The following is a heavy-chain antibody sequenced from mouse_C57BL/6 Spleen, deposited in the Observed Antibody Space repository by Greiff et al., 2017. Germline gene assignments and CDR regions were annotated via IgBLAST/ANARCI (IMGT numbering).Heavy chain of an antibody. Sequence: QVQLQQPGAELVKPGASVKMSCKASGYTFTSYWITWVKQRPGQGLEWIGDIYPGSGSTNYNEKFKSKATLTVDTSSSTAYMQLSSRTSEDSAVYYCSRSGTTTPDWYFDVWGTGTTVTVSS. CDR1: GYTFTSYW. J-gene: IGHJ1*03. CDR2: IYPGSGST. D-gene: IGHD1-1*01. CDR3: SRSGTTTPDWYFDV. V-gene: IGHV1-55*01.